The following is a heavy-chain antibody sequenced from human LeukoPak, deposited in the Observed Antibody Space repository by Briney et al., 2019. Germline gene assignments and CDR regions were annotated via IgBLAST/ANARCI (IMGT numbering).Heavy chain of an antibody. V-gene: IGHV3-7*01. CDR1: GFSLSNYW. CDR3: AARLGGTGAYFY. D-gene: IGHD7-27*01. CDR2: IKDDGSAK. J-gene: IGHJ4*02. Sequence: PGGSLRLSCAASGFSLSNYWMSWVRQPPGKGLEWVANIKDDGSAKRCLDSVRGRFTISRDNDKNSLYMQMNSLRVEDTAVYFCAARLGGTGAYFYWGQGTLVTVSS.